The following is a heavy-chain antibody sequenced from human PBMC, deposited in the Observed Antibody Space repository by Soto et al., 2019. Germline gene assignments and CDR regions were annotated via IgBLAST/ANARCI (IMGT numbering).Heavy chain of an antibody. Sequence: SETLSLTCAVYGGSFSGYYWSWIRQPPGKGLEWIGEINHSGSTNYNPSLKSRVTISVDTSKNQFSLKLSSVTAADTAVYYCARGRDLYDFWSDYYNPFDYWGQGTLVTVSS. D-gene: IGHD3-3*01. V-gene: IGHV4-34*01. CDR2: INHSGST. CDR3: ARGRDLYDFWSDYYNPFDY. CDR1: GGSFSGYY. J-gene: IGHJ4*02.